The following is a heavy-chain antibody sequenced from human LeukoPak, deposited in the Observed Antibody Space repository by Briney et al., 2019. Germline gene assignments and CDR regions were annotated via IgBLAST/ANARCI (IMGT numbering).Heavy chain of an antibody. V-gene: IGHV4-59*12. CDR3: ARGSITIFGVVIRPGIFDY. D-gene: IGHD3-3*01. CDR2: IYYSGST. J-gene: IGHJ4*02. Sequence: SETLSLTCTVSGGSISSYYWSWIRQPPGKGLEWIGYIYYSGSTNYNPSLKSRVTISVDTSKNQFSLKLSSVTAADTAVYYCARGSITIFGVVIRPGIFDYWGQGTLVTVSS. CDR1: GGSISSYY.